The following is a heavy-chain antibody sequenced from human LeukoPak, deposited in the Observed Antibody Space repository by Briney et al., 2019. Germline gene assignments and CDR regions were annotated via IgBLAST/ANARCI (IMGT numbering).Heavy chain of an antibody. V-gene: IGHV1-24*01. CDR2: FDPEDGET. D-gene: IGHD3-10*01. J-gene: IGHJ5*02. CDR3: TTEKDYGSGSYHLWFDP. CDR1: GKTLNDLS. Sequence: ASVKVSCKVSGKTLNDLSMHWVRQAPGKGLEWMGRFDPEDGETIYAQKFQGRVTMTEDTSTDTAYMELSSLRSEDTAVYYCTTEKDYGSGSYHLWFDPWGQGTLVTVSS.